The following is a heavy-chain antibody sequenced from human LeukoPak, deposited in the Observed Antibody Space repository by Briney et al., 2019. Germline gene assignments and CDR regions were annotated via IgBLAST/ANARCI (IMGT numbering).Heavy chain of an antibody. J-gene: IGHJ4*02. CDR1: GGTFSSYA. V-gene: IGHV1-69*13. CDR3: ARDLGYGGNSRGEDY. Sequence: SVKVSCKASGGTFSSYAISWVRQAPGQGLEWMGGIIPIFGTANYAQKFQGRVTITADESTSTAYMELSSLRSEDTAVYYCARDLGYGGNSRGEDYWGQGTLVTVSS. CDR2: IIPIFGTA. D-gene: IGHD4-23*01.